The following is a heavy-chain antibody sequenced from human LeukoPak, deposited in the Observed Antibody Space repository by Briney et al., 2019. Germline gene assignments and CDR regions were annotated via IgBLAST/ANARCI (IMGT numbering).Heavy chain of an antibody. V-gene: IGHV4-39*01. Sequence: SETLSLTCTVSGGSISSSTYHWGWIRQPPGKGLEWIGNIYYSGSTYYNPSLKSRVTISVDTSKKQFSLRLTSVTAADTAVYYRAGRTMVRGGPFDYWGQGTLVTVSS. D-gene: IGHD3-10*01. CDR2: IYYSGST. CDR1: GGSISSSTYH. J-gene: IGHJ4*02. CDR3: AGRTMVRGGPFDY.